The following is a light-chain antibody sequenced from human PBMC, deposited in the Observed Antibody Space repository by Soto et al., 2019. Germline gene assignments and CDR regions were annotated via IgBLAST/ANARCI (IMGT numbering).Light chain of an antibody. J-gene: IGLJ3*02. CDR1: ASDVGGYTY. CDR2: QVG. V-gene: IGLV2-14*01. Sequence: QSALTQPASVSGSPGQSITISCTGTASDVGGYTYVSCNQQHPGKAPKLMIYQVGNRPSGVSNRFSGSKSGNTASLTISGLQTEDEADYYCSSYTNSNTRVFGGGTKLTVL. CDR3: SSYTNSNTRV.